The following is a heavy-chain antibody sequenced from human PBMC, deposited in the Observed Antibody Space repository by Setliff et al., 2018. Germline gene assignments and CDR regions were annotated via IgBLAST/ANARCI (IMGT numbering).Heavy chain of an antibody. CDR3: ARGEHIVSGDFYHYIDV. CDR2: TIPVFGTT. J-gene: IGHJ6*03. D-gene: IGHD2-15*01. CDR1: GGTFSSYG. V-gene: IGHV1-69*05. Sequence: GASVKVSCKASGGTFSSYGISWVRQAPGQGLEWMGGTIPVFGTTDYAQKFQGRVTMTRDTSISTAYMELRRLKSDDTAVYYCARGEHIVSGDFYHYIDVWGKGTTVTVS.